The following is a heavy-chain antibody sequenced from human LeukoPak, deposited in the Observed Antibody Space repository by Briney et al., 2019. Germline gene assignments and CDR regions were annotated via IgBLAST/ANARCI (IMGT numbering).Heavy chain of an antibody. CDR1: AGSISAYY. J-gene: IGHJ2*01. Sequence: SETLSLTCTVSAGSISAYYWTWIRQPPGKGLEWIGYTSDSGSSNYKSSLKSRVSMSVDTSKRQFSLTLTSVTAADTAVYYCARIVRQNGGYLDLWGRGSLVTVSS. D-gene: IGHD3-16*02. CDR3: ARIVRQNGGYLDL. V-gene: IGHV4-59*08. CDR2: TSDSGSS.